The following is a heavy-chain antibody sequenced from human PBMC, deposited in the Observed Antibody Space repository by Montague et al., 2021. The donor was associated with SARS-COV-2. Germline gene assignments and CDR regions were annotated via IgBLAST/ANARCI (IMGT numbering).Heavy chain of an antibody. Sequence: SETLSLTCEVSGGSISSYYWSWIRQSPGKGLEWICYVHYTGSTKYNPSLKTRVTLTLDTPKNPFSLKLSSVTAADTAVYYCARAQNTCFIANCVNYFEVWGLGALVTVSS. CDR2: VHYTGST. CDR3: ARAQNTCFIANCVNYFEV. D-gene: IGHD1-1*01. CDR1: GGSISSYY. V-gene: IGHV4-59*01. J-gene: IGHJ4*02.